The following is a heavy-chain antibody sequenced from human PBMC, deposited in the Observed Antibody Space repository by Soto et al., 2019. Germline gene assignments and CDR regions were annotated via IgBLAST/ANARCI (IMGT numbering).Heavy chain of an antibody. J-gene: IGHJ6*03. D-gene: IGHD5-12*01. V-gene: IGHV4-31*03. CDR3: ARKDSGYADYMDV. CDR1: GGSISRGGYY. CDR2: IYYSGGT. Sequence: QVQLQESGPGLVKPSQTLSLTCTVSGGSISRGGYYWSWIRQHPGKGLEWIGYIYYSGGTYYNQSLKSRVTISVDTSENQFPLRLSSVTAADTAVYYCARKDSGYADYMDVWGKGTTVTVSS.